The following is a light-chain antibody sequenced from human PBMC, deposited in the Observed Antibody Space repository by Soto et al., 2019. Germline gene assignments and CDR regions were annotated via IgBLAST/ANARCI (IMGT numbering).Light chain of an antibody. V-gene: IGKV1-39*01. CDR1: QSISNY. Sequence: DIQMTQSPSSLSASVGDRVTITCRASQSISNYLNWYRQKPGKAPKLLIYAASSLQSGVPLRFSGSGSGTDFTLTISSLQPEDFATYYCQQSYSTPWTFGQGTKVEIK. J-gene: IGKJ1*01. CDR2: AAS. CDR3: QQSYSTPWT.